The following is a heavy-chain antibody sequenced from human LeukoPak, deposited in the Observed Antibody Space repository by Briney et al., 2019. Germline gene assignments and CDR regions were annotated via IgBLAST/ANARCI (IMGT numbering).Heavy chain of an antibody. D-gene: IGHD2-15*01. J-gene: IGHJ4*02. CDR3: AIPGYCSGGGCYSYR. Sequence: ASVKDSCKASGYTFTGYYIHWVRQAPGQGLEWMGRVNPNSGGTVYAQSFQGRVIMTRDTSISTAYMDLSRLTSDDTAVYYCAIPGYCSGGGCYSYRWGQGTLVTVSS. CDR2: VNPNSGGT. V-gene: IGHV1-2*06. CDR1: GYTFTGYY.